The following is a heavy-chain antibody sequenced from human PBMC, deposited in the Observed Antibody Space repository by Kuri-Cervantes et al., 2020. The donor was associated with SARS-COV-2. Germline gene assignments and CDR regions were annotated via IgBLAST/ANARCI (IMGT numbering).Heavy chain of an antibody. CDR1: GFTFSSYA. V-gene: IGHV3-23*01. Sequence: GESLKISCAASGFTFSSYAMGWVRQAPGKGLEWVSAISGGGCSTYYADSEKGRFTISRDNSKNTLYLQMNSLRAEDTAVYYYAFSTYFVVVCPYAIDIWGQGTMVTVSS. D-gene: IGHD2-2*01. CDR2: ISGGGCST. J-gene: IGHJ3*02. CDR3: AFSTYFVVVCPYAIDI.